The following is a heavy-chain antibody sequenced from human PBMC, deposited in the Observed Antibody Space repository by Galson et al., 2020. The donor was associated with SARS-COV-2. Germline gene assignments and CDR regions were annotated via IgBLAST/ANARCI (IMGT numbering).Heavy chain of an antibody. D-gene: IGHD3-22*01. CDR1: GLSINSDFY. CDR3: ARPSSSGYYSIWYFDL. CDR2: IYQGGTT. J-gene: IGHJ6*02. Sequence: SETLSLTCAVSGLSINSDFYWGWIRQPPGKGLEWIGNIYQGGTTYYNPSLKSRVTISIDKSKNQFSLKMTSVTAADTAVYYCARPSSSGYYSIWYFDLWGQGTTVTVSS. V-gene: IGHV4-38-2*01.